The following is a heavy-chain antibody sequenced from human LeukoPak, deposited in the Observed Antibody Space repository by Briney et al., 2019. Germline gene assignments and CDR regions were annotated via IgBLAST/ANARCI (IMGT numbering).Heavy chain of an antibody. V-gene: IGHV3-48*04. D-gene: IGHD6-19*01. CDR2: INSRSTTI. J-gene: IGHJ3*01. Sequence: GGSLRLSCAASGFTFSSYSMNWVRQAPGKGLEWVSYINSRSTTIYYADSVKGRFTISRDNAKNSLYLQMNSLRAEDTAVYYCARHIPVSYDAFDLWGRGTTVTVSS. CDR1: GFTFSSYS. CDR3: ARHIPVSYDAFDL.